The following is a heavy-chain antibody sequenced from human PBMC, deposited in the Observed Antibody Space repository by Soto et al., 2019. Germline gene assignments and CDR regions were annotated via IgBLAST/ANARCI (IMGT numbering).Heavy chain of an antibody. V-gene: IGHV3-30-3*01. CDR3: ARDMYSSDYFVKWFEP. CDR2: ISHDGINK. D-gene: IGHD6-19*01. CDR1: GFSFSSYA. J-gene: IGHJ5*02. Sequence: QARLVESGGGVVQPGRSLRLSCTASGFSFSSYAMYWFRQPPGKGLEWVAVISHDGINKHYADSVEGRVTVCRDNSNHSLDLQLNSLRGEDTAMYYCARDMYSSDYFVKWFEPWGQGTLVTVSS.